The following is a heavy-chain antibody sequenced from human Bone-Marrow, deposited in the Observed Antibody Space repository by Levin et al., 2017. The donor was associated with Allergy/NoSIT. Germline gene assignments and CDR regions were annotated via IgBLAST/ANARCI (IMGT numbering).Heavy chain of an antibody. Sequence: ASVKVSCKASGYTFTAYYLHWVRQATGPGLEWMGWIDPNTGATNYAQKFQGRVTMTWDTSITTAYMELSRLTSDDTAVYYCARDLREWGVVPSIGLWGQGTLVTVSS. D-gene: IGHD3-16*01. CDR3: ARDLREWGVVPSIGL. CDR2: IDPNTGAT. V-gene: IGHV1-2*02. J-gene: IGHJ1*01. CDR1: GYTFTAYY.